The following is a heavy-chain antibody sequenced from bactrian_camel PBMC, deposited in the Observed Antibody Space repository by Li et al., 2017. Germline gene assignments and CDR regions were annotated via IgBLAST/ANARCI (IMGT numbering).Heavy chain of an antibody. J-gene: IGHJ6*01. CDR1: GFTYSGAC. D-gene: IGHD3*01. Sequence: VQLVESGGGSVQAGGSLRLSCVASGFTYSGACIGWFRQAQEKEREGVALISTSDGDTNYTDSVKGRFTISQDNAKNTVYLQMNSLKPEDTGMYYCAAIVWESCAHHTSPADFGYWGQGTQVTVS. CDR2: ISTSDGDT. CDR3: AAIVWESCAHHTSPADFGY. V-gene: IGHV3S68*01.